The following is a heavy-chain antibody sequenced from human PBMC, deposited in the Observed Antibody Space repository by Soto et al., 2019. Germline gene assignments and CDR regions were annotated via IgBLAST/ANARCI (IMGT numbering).Heavy chain of an antibody. D-gene: IGHD1-1*01. CDR3: ARDRWTENWFDP. V-gene: IGHV1-3*01. CDR2: INAGNGNT. CDR1: GYTFTSYA. J-gene: IGHJ5*02. Sequence: ASVKVSCKASGYTFTSYAMHWVRQAPGQRLEWMGWINAGNGNTKYSQKFQGRVTITRDTSASTAYMELSSLRSEDTAVYYCARDRWTENWFDPWGQGTLVTVSS.